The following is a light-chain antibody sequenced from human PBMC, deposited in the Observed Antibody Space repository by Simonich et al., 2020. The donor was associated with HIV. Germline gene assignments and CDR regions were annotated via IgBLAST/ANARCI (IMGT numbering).Light chain of an antibody. J-gene: IGKJ2*01. V-gene: IGKV1-39*01. CDR3: QRSYSIPYI. CDR1: QTISSY. Sequence: DIQMTQSPSSLSASVGDRVTITCRASQTISSYLNWYQQKPGNAPKLLIYAASSLQSGVPSRFRGSGSGTDFTLTISSLQPEDFATYYCQRSYSIPYIFGQGTKLEIK. CDR2: AAS.